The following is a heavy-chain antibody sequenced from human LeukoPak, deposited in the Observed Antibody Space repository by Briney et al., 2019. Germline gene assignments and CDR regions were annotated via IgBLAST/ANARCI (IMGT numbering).Heavy chain of an antibody. J-gene: IGHJ3*02. CDR1: EYTFTGYY. D-gene: IGHD2-2*02. CDR2: INPNSGGT. V-gene: IGHV1-2*02. Sequence: VASVKVSCKASEYTFTGYYMHWVRQAPGQGLEWMGWINPNSGGTNYAHKFQGRVTMTRDTSISTAYMELSRLRSDDTAVYFCARERSAAPAAIDAFHIWDQGTMVTVSS. CDR3: ARERSAAPAAIDAFHI.